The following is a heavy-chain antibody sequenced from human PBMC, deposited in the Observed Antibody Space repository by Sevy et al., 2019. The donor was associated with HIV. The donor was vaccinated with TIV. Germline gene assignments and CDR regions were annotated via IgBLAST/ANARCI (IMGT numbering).Heavy chain of an antibody. D-gene: IGHD2-2*02. CDR3: ARDPERYCISTSCYNYGMDV. CDR1: GYTFTSYG. Sequence: ASVKVSCKASGYTFTSYGISWVRQAPGQGLEWMGWISAYNGNTNYAQTLQGRVTMTTDTSTSTAYMELRSLRSDDTAVYYCARDPERYCISTSCYNYGMDVWGQGTTVTVSS. J-gene: IGHJ6*02. CDR2: ISAYNGNT. V-gene: IGHV1-18*01.